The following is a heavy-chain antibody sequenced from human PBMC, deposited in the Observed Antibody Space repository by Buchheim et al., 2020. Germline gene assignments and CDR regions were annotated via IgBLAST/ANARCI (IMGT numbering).Heavy chain of an antibody. V-gene: IGHV4-59*01. CDR3: ARGTLQEAFDI. Sequence: QVQLQESGPGLVKPSETLSLTCSVSGGSISSYYWSWIRQPPGKGLEWIGYIYYNGNSNYNPSLKSRVTLSVDTSKNQFSLKLRSVTAADTAVYYCARGTLQEAFDIWGQGT. J-gene: IGHJ3*02. CDR1: GGSISSYY. CDR2: IYYNGNS.